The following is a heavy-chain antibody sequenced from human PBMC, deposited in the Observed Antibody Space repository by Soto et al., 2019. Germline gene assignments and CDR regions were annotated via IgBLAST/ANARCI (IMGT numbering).Heavy chain of an antibody. D-gene: IGHD6-13*01. CDR3: ARRVAAAGTSWFDP. CDR1: GGSISSSSYY. Sequence: SETLSLTCTVSGGSISSSSYYWGWIRQPPGKGLEWIGSIYYSGSTYYNPSLKSRVTISVDTSKNQFSLKLSSVTAADTAVYYCARRVAAAGTSWFDPWGQGTLVTVSS. J-gene: IGHJ5*02. CDR2: IYYSGST. V-gene: IGHV4-39*01.